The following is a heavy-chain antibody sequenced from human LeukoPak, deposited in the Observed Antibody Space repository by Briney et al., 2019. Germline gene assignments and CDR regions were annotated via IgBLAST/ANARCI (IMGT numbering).Heavy chain of an antibody. Sequence: SETLSLTCTVSGGSISDYYRSWIRQPAGKGLEWIGRFYTRGSINYNPSLKSRVTMSVDTSKNQFSLKLTSVTAADTAVYYCARADSSGYGFDSWGQGTLVTVSS. CDR1: GGSISDYY. CDR3: ARADSSGYGFDS. J-gene: IGHJ4*02. V-gene: IGHV4-4*07. D-gene: IGHD3-22*01. CDR2: FYTRGSI.